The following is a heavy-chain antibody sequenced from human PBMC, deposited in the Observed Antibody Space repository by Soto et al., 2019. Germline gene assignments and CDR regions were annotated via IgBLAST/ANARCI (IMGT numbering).Heavy chain of an antibody. J-gene: IGHJ3*02. V-gene: IGHV4-59*11. D-gene: IGHD2-21*01. CDR1: GGSLTDHY. Sequence: QVQLQESGPGLVKPSETLSLTCTVAGGSLTDHYWNWFRQAPGRGLQWIGYVDYSGATSYNPSLTSRVTITVAPSNNQFSLKLRAVTAAVDTVYFCASGNDWTSFTFDNWGQGTMVSVS. CDR3: ASGNDWTSFTFDN. CDR2: VDYSGAT.